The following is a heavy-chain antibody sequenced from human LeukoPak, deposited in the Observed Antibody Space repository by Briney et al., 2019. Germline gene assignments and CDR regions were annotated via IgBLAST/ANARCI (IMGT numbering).Heavy chain of an antibody. CDR3: ARSWYDFDY. CDR2: ISYDGSNK. Sequence: GGSLRLSCAASGFTFSSYAMHWVRQAPGKGLEWVAVISYDGSNKYYADSVKGRFTISRDNSKNTLYLQMNSLRAEDTAVYYCARSWYDFDYWGQGTLVTVSS. J-gene: IGHJ4*02. V-gene: IGHV3-30*14. CDR1: GFTFSSYA. D-gene: IGHD6-13*01.